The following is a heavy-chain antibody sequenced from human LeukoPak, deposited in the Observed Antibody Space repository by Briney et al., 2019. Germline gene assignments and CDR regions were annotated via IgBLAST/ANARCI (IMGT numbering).Heavy chain of an antibody. CDR2: FDPEDGET. V-gene: IGHV1-24*01. J-gene: IGHJ3*02. CDR1: GYTLTELS. CDR3: AVGGAFGI. Sequence: GASVKVSCKVSGYTLTELSIHWVRQAPGKGLEWMGGFDPEDGETIYAQKFQGRVTVTEDTSTDIAYMELSSLRSEDTAVYYCAVGGAFGIWGQGTMVTVSS. D-gene: IGHD1-26*01.